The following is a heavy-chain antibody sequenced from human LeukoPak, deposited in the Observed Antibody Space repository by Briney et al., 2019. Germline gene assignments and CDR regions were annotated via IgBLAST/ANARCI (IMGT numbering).Heavy chain of an antibody. J-gene: IGHJ4*02. V-gene: IGHV3-30*04. D-gene: IGHD3-10*01. CDR2: ISYDGSNK. CDR1: GFTFSSYA. CDR3: ARDKYVTMVRGYWVY. Sequence: GRSLRLSCAASGFTFSSYAMHWVRQAPGKGLEWVAVISYDGSNKYYADSVKGRFTISRDNSKNTLYLRMNSLRAEDTAVYYCARDKYVTMVRGYWVYWGQGTLVTVSS.